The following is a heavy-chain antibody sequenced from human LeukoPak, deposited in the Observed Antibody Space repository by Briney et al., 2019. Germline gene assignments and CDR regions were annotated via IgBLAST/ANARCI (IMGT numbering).Heavy chain of an antibody. D-gene: IGHD3-10*01. Sequence: ASVKVSCKASGYTFTSYAMNWVRQAPGQGLEWMGWINTNTGNPTYAQGFTGRFVFSLDTSVSTAYLQISSLKAEDTAVYYCARDRQPIGYYYGSGSYSLSNWGQGTLVTVSS. J-gene: IGHJ4*02. CDR3: ARDRQPIGYYYGSGSYSLSN. V-gene: IGHV7-4-1*02. CDR2: INTNTGNP. CDR1: GYTFTSYA.